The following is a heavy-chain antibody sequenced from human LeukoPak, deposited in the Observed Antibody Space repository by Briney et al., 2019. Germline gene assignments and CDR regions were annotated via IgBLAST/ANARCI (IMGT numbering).Heavy chain of an antibody. Sequence: PSQTLSLTCTVSGGSISGGHFYWSWIRQPPEKGLEYIGYIYYNGITFYNPSLKSRVTISVDTSKNQFSLKLNSVTAADTAVYYCARHYGPWGQGTLVTVSS. CDR1: GGSISGGHFY. D-gene: IGHD3-16*01. V-gene: IGHV4-30-4*01. CDR3: ARHYGP. CDR2: IYYNGIT. J-gene: IGHJ5*02.